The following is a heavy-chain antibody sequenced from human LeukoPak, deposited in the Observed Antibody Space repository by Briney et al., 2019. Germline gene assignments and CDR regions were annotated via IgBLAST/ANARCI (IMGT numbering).Heavy chain of an antibody. Sequence: SGTLSLTCAVSGGSISSSNWWSWVRQPPGKGLERIGEIYHSGSTNYNPSLKSRVTISVDKSKNQFSLKLSSVTAADTAVYYCARRILYSNCGAFDIWGQGTMVTVSS. J-gene: IGHJ3*02. CDR1: GGSISSSNW. D-gene: IGHD4-11*01. V-gene: IGHV4-4*02. CDR2: IYHSGST. CDR3: ARRILYSNCGAFDI.